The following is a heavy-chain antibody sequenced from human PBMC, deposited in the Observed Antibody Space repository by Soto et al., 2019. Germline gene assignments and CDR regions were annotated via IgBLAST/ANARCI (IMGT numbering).Heavy chain of an antibody. D-gene: IGHD2-21*01. CDR3: ARGTVVALSAFDI. CDR1: GFTFSSYS. V-gene: IGHV3-21*01. J-gene: IGHJ3*02. CDR2: ISSSSSYI. Sequence: GGSLRLSCAASGFTFSSYSMNWVRQAPGKGLEWVSSISSSSSYIYYADSVKGRVTISRDNAKNALYLQMNSLRAEDTAVYYCARGTVVALSAFDIWGQGTMVTVSS.